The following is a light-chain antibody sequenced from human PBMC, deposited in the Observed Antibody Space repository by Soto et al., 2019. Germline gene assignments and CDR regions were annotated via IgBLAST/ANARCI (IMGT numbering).Light chain of an antibody. J-gene: IGLJ1*01. V-gene: IGLV2-14*01. CDR2: DVT. CDR1: SSDVGGYNR. Sequence: QSALTQPASVSGSPGQSITISCTGTSSDVGGYNRVAWYQQHPGKPPKLMIYDVTMRPSGVSNRFSGSKSGNTASLTISGLHAEDEAEYYCSSYTTSSTLEGVFGTGTKVTVL. CDR3: SSYTTSSTLEGV.